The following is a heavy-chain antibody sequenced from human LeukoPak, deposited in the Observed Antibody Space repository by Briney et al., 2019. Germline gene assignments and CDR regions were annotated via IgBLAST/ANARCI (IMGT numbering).Heavy chain of an antibody. CDR3: AKDRGY. D-gene: IGHD3-10*01. CDR2: ISYDGSNK. Sequence: GRSLRLPCAASGFTFSSYGMHWVRQAPGKGLEWVAVISYDGSNKYYADSVKGRFTISRDNSKNTLYLQMNSLRAEDTAVYYCAKDRGYWGQGTLVTVSP. J-gene: IGHJ4*02. CDR1: GFTFSSYG. V-gene: IGHV3-30*18.